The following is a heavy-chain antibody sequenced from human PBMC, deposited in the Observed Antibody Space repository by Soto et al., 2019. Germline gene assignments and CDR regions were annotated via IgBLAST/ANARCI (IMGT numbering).Heavy chain of an antibody. Sequence: QVQLVESGGGLVKPGGSLRLSCAASGFTFSDYYMSWIRQAPGKGLEWVSYISSSGSTIYYADSVKGRFTISRDNAKNSLDLQMNSLRAEDTAVYYCAREVDSCSLPNYYYYYGMDVWGQGTTVTVSS. D-gene: IGHD2-15*01. J-gene: IGHJ6*02. V-gene: IGHV3-11*01. CDR2: ISSSGSTI. CDR3: AREVDSCSLPNYYYYYGMDV. CDR1: GFTFSDYY.